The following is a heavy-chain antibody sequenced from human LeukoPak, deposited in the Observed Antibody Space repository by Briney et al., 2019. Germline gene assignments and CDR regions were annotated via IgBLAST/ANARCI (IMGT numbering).Heavy chain of an antibody. D-gene: IGHD3-22*01. J-gene: IGHJ4*02. V-gene: IGHV3-23*01. CDR2: ISGSGGST. Sequence: GASLRLSCAASGFTFSSYAMSWVRQAPGKGLEWVSAISGSGGSTYYADSVKGRFTISRDNSKNTLYLQMNSLRAEDTAVYYCAKDDYDSSGYHSAFDYWGQGTLVTVSS. CDR3: AKDDYDSSGYHSAFDY. CDR1: GFTFSSYA.